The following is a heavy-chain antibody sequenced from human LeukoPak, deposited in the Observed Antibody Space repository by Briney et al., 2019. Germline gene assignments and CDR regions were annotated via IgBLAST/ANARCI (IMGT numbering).Heavy chain of an antibody. CDR1: GGSFSGYY. J-gene: IGHJ3*02. D-gene: IGHD3-10*01. CDR2: INHSGST. CDR3: ARGRSLRWFGGYPSTFDI. Sequence: SETLSLTCAVYGGSFSGYYWSWIRQPPGKGLEWIGEINHSGSTNYNPSLKSRVTISVDTSKNQFSLKLSSVTAADTAVYYCARGRSLRWFGGYPSTFDIWGQGTMVTVSS. V-gene: IGHV4-34*01.